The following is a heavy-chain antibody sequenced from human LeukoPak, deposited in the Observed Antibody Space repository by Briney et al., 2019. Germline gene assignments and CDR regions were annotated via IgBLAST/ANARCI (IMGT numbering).Heavy chain of an antibody. J-gene: IGHJ3*02. CDR1: GFTFSSYS. CDR3: ARVLLERPGIDSFDI. V-gene: IGHV3-48*01. Sequence: GGSLRLSCAASGFTFSSYSMEWVRQAPGKGLEWVSHISGSWGTIYYADSVKGRFTISRDNAKNSLYLQMNSLRAEDTAVYYCARVLLERPGIDSFDIWGQGTTVTVSS. CDR2: ISGSWGTI. D-gene: IGHD1-1*01.